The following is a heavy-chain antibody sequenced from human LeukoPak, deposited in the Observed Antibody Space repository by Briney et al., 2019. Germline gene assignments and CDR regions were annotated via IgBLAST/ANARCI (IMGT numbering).Heavy chain of an antibody. CDR3: ARGATPYYYFDS. CDR1: GGSISNYY. V-gene: IGHV4-59*01. CDR2: IYYIGST. Sequence: SETLSLTCTISGGSISNYYWNWIRQSPGKGLEWIGYIYYIGSTNYNPSLKGRVTISLDTSNNQFSLKLTSVTAAETAVYYCARGATPYYYFDSWGQGTLVTVSS. J-gene: IGHJ4*02. D-gene: IGHD1-26*01.